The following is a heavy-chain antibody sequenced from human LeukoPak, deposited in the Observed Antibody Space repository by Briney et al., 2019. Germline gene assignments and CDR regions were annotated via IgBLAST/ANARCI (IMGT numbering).Heavy chain of an antibody. J-gene: IGHJ6*04. V-gene: IGHV3-53*01. Sequence: PGESLRLSCAASGFSVSNNYVSWVRQAPGKGLEWISAVYSGGDTYYIESVRGRFTISRDNSKNTIHLQMNGLTPEDTAMYYCARDSTGASVWGKGTTVTVSS. CDR2: VYSGGDT. CDR3: ARDSTGASV. CDR1: GFSVSNNY. D-gene: IGHD1-14*01.